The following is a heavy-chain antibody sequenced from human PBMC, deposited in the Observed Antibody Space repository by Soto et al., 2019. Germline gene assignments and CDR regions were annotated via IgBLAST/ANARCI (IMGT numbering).Heavy chain of an antibody. CDR2: IYYSGST. CDR3: ARERITLVRGVIPPDY. D-gene: IGHD3-10*01. Sequence: PSETLSLTCTVSGGSISSSSYYWGWIRQPPGKGLEWIGSIYYSGSTYYNPSLKSRVTISVDTSKNQFSLKLSSVTAEDTAVYYCARERITLVRGVIPPDYWGQGTLVTVSS. V-gene: IGHV4-39*02. J-gene: IGHJ4*02. CDR1: GGSISSSSYY.